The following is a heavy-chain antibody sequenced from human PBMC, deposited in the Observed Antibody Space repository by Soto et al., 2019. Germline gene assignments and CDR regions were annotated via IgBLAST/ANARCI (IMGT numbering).Heavy chain of an antibody. V-gene: IGHV4-39*01. Sequence: QLQLRESGPGLERPSETLSLSCSVSGDSIDSHGAHWSWIRQSPGKGLEWLGTVAYTGTTYYPPPIWRRGTVAVDKSRHQFSLTLTSVTAADTAVYYCARHRACNTACDFAHWGQGTLVTVSS. CDR3: ARHRACNTACDFAH. D-gene: IGHD2-21*01. J-gene: IGHJ4*02. CDR2: VAYTGTT. CDR1: GDSIDSHGAH.